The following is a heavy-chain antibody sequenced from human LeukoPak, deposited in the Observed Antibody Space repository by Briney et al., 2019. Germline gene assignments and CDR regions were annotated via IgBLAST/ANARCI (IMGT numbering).Heavy chain of an antibody. CDR3: ARDNSGYHPYFDY. Sequence: PRGSLRLACAASGFTFSSYAMRWVRQAPGKGLGWVAVISYDGSNKYYADSVKGRFTISRDNSKNTLYLQMTSLRAEDPAVYYCARDNSGYHPYFDYCGEGTLVTVSS. D-gene: IGHD3-22*01. V-gene: IGHV3-30*04. CDR1: GFTFSSYA. J-gene: IGHJ4*02. CDR2: ISYDGSNK.